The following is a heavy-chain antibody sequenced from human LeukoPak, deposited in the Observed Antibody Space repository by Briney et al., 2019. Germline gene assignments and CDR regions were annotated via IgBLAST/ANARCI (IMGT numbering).Heavy chain of an antibody. V-gene: IGHV4-59*08. J-gene: IGHJ5*02. D-gene: IGHD4-11*01. CDR1: GVPLNSYY. CDR2: ISYSGNT. Sequence: SETLSLTCSVSGVPLNSYYWNWIRQPPGKGLEWIAYISYSGNTHYNPSLESRATIAVVTSNNHYSQKLMSLTAADTAVYDCARWVIESAVTSERNFFDPWGQGTLITVSS. CDR3: ARWVIESAVTSERNFFDP.